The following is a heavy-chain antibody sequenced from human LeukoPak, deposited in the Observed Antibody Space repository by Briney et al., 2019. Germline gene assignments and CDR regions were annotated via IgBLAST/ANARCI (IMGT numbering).Heavy chain of an antibody. V-gene: IGHV1-2*04. CDR3: ARGGTESSHSSSRRYYFDY. CDR1: GYTFTGYY. D-gene: IGHD6-13*01. CDR2: NNPNSGGT. Sequence: ASVKVSCKASGYTFTGYYMHWVRQAPGQGLEWMGWNNPNSGGTNYAQKFQGWVTMTRDTSISTAYMELSRLRSDDTAVYYCARGGTESSHSSSRRYYFDYWGQGTLVTVSS. J-gene: IGHJ4*02.